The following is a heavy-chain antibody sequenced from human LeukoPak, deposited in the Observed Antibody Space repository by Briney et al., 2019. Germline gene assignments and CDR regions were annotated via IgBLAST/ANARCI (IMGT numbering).Heavy chain of an antibody. CDR2: IKQDGSEK. Sequence: GGSLRLSCAVSGFTSSSYWMSWVRQAPGKGLEWVANIKQDGSEKYYVDSVKGRFSISRDNAKNSLYLQMNSLRAEDTAVYYCARDGSGYDPWRLDVWGKGTTATVSS. V-gene: IGHV3-7*01. J-gene: IGHJ6*04. CDR3: ARDGSGYDPWRLDV. CDR1: GFTSSSYW. D-gene: IGHD3-3*01.